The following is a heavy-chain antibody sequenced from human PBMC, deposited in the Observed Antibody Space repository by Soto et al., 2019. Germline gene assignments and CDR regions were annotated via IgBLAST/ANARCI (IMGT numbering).Heavy chain of an antibody. J-gene: IGHJ3*02. CDR3: VKVLNGGYCSGGGCKLHGFDI. CDR1: GFNFNHYA. D-gene: IGHD2-15*01. CDR2: ISSNGGTT. Sequence: EVQLLESGGGLVQPGGSLRLSSAASGFNFNHYAMNWVRQAPGKGLEWISGISSNGGTTYYADSVKGRFTISRDNSKNTLYLQMSSLRAEDTAMYYCVKVLNGGYCSGGGCKLHGFDIWGQGTVVTVSS. V-gene: IGHV3-23*01.